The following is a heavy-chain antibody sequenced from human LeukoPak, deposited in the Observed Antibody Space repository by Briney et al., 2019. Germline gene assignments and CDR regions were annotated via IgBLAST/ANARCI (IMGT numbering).Heavy chain of an antibody. J-gene: IGHJ3*02. D-gene: IGHD3-22*01. CDR1: GFSFGSYG. CDR3: ARDDGDRSGYHDAFDI. Sequence: GGSLRLSCTASGFSFGSYGMHWVRQAPGKGLEWVALIWYDGSNKDYADSVKGRFTISRDDPKNTLYLQMNSLRADDTAVYCCARDDGDRSGYHDAFDIWGQGTMVTASS. CDR2: IWYDGSNK. V-gene: IGHV3-33*01.